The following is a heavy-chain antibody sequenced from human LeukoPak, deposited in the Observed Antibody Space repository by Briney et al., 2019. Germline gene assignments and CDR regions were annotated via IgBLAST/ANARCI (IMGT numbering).Heavy chain of an antibody. CDR2: ISSSGSTK. D-gene: IGHD3-16*01. CDR3: SRDGGTYYFDY. V-gene: IGHV3-48*03. Sequence: QPGGSLRLSCAASGFTFINYEMNCVRQAPGKGLEWLSYISSSGSTKYYADSVKGRFTISRDNAKNSLYLQMNSLRAEDTAVYYCSRDGGTYYFDYWGQGTLVTVSS. CDR1: GFTFINYE. J-gene: IGHJ4*02.